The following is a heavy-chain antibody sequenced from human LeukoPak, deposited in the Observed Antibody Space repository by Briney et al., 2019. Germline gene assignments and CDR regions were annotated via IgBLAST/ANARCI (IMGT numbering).Heavy chain of an antibody. J-gene: IGHJ6*03. CDR3: ARAQRLVSIYLRLGYYYYYMDV. V-gene: IGHV1-8*01. Sequence: SVKVSSKASGSPFTSFAINRMRQATGHGLEGMPWMNPNRGNTGYAQKFQVRVTMTRNTSISTAYMELSSLRSEDTAVYYCARAQRLVSIYLRLGYYYYYMDVWGKGTTVTVSS. CDR1: GSPFTSFA. CDR2: MNPNRGNT. D-gene: IGHD3-9*01.